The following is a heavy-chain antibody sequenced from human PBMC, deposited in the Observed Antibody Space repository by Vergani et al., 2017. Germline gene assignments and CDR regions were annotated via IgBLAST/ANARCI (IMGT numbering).Heavy chain of an antibody. CDR1: GFPFSSYA. D-gene: IGHD3-22*01. CDR3: AKDVLGDSSDLDS. V-gene: IGHV3-23*01. J-gene: IGHJ4*02. CDR2: ISRSGFNT. Sequence: HLLESGGGLVQPGGSLRLSCAASGFPFSSYALTWVRQAPGKGLEWVSTISRSGFNTYYADSVKGRFTVSRDNSKNTLFLQMNSLSAGDTAVYYCAKDVLGDSSDLDSWGPGTLVTVSS.